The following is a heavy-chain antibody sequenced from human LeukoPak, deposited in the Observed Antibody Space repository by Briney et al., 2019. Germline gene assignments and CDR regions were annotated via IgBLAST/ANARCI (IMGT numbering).Heavy chain of an antibody. V-gene: IGHV3-11*04. CDR3: ARDGGGDCYLDY. Sequence: GGSLRLSCAASGFTFSDYYMSWVRQAPGEGLEWVSYISSSGSTIYYADAVTGRFTISRDNAKNSLYLQMNSLRAEDTAVYYCARDGGGDCYLDYWGQGTLVTVSS. J-gene: IGHJ4*02. D-gene: IGHD2-21*02. CDR1: GFTFSDYY. CDR2: ISSSGSTI.